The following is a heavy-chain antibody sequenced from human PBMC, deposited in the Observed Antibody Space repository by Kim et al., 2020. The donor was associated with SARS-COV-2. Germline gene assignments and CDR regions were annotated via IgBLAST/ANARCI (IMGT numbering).Heavy chain of an antibody. J-gene: IGHJ4*02. CDR3: ASSPSSSWYVMYYFDY. CDR2: IYSGGST. CDR1: GFTVSSNY. D-gene: IGHD6-13*01. V-gene: IGHV3-53*01. Sequence: GGSLRLSCAASGFTVSSNYMSWVRQAPGKGLEWVSVIYSGGSTYYADSVKGRFTISRDNSKNTLYLQMNSLRAEDTAVYYCASSPSSSWYVMYYFDYWGQGTLVTVSS.